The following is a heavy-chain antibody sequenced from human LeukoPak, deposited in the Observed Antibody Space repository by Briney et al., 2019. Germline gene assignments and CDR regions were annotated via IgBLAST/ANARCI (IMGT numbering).Heavy chain of an antibody. J-gene: IGHJ5*02. D-gene: IGHD2-8*02. Sequence: GGPLRLSCAASGFTFSSYAMHWVRQAPGKGLEWVAVISYDGSNKYYADSVKGRFTISRDNSKNTLYLQMNSLRAEDTAVYYCARSTAEEDWFDPWGQGTLVTVSS. CDR2: ISYDGSNK. CDR3: ARSTAEEDWFDP. V-gene: IGHV3-30-3*01. CDR1: GFTFSSYA.